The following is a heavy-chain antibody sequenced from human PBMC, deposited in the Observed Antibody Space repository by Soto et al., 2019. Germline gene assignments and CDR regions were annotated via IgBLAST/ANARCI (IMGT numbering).Heavy chain of an antibody. CDR1: GGTFSSYT. D-gene: IGHD6-13*01. V-gene: IGHV1-69*02. CDR3: ARGSSWYNWFDP. Sequence: QVQLVQSGAEVKKPGSSVKVSCKASGGTFSSYTISWVRQAPGQGLEWMGRIIPILGIANYAQKFQGRVTITADKSTSTAYMGLSSLRSEDTAVYYCARGSSWYNWFDPWGQGTLVTVSS. J-gene: IGHJ5*02. CDR2: IIPILGIA.